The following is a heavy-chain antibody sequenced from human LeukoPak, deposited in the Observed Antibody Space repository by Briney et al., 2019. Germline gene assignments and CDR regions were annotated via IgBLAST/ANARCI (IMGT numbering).Heavy chain of an antibody. CDR2: ISGSGGST. J-gene: IGHJ4*02. D-gene: IGHD2-21*02. CDR3: AKYPVRSPAYCGGDCYFGAEYFDY. V-gene: IGHV3-23*01. Sequence: PGGSLRLSCAASGFTFSSYAMSWVRQAPGKGLEWVSAISGSGGSTYYADSVKGRFTISRDNSKNTLYLQMNSLRAEDTAVYYCAKYPVRSPAYCGGDCYFGAEYFDYWGQGTLVTVSS. CDR1: GFTFSSYA.